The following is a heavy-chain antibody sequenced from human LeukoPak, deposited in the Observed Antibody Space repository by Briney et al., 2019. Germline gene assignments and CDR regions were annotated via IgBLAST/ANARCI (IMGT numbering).Heavy chain of an antibody. Sequence: ASVTVSCTASGGTFSSYATSWVRQAPGQGLEWMGGIIPIFGTANYAQKFQGRVTITADESTSTAYMELSSLRSEDTAVYYCARDGTYYDFWSGYYNPGYFQHWGQGTLVTVSS. J-gene: IGHJ1*01. CDR3: ARDGTYYDFWSGYYNPGYFQH. CDR1: GGTFSSYA. CDR2: IIPIFGTA. V-gene: IGHV1-69*13. D-gene: IGHD3-3*01.